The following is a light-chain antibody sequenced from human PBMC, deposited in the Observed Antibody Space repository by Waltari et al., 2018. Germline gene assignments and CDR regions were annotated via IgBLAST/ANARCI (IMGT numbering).Light chain of an antibody. CDR2: VNN. CDR1: SSNIGAGPD. V-gene: IGLV1-40*02. Sequence: QSVLTQPPSVSGAPGQRNTISCTGSSSNIGAGPDGNWYRVFPGADPNGLLCVNNSRPSGVPNRFPDSQSATAASLAITGLQAEDAAEYYCQALDMGLSGGVVCGGGAKGTVL. CDR3: QALDMGLSGGVV. J-gene: IGLJ2*01.